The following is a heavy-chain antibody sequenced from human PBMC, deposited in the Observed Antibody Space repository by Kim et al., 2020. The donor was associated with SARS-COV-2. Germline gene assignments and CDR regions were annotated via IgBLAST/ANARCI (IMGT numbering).Heavy chain of an antibody. D-gene: IGHD6-13*01. J-gene: IGHJ4*02. CDR1: GFTFSSYG. V-gene: IGHV3-30*18. CDR2: ISYDGSNK. Sequence: GGSLRLSCAASGFTFSSYGMHWVRQAPGKGLEWVAVISYDGSNKYYADSVKGRFTISRDNSKNTLYLQMNSLRAEDTAVYYCAKSLAADPIDYWGQGTLVTVSS. CDR3: AKSLAADPIDY.